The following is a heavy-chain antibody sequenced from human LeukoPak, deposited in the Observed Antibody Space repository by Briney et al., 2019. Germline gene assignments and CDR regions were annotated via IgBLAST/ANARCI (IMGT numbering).Heavy chain of an antibody. V-gene: IGHV3-66*04. CDR1: GFTVSSNY. J-gene: IGHJ4*02. CDR3: ASQKYCTNGICYRKYYFDY. D-gene: IGHD2-8*01. CDR2: IYSGGNT. Sequence: GGSLRLSCAASGFTVSSNYMSWVRQAPGKGLEWVSLIYSGGNTYYADSVKGRFTISTDNSKNMLYLQMNSLRAEDTAVYYCASQKYCTNGICYRKYYFDYWGQGTLVTVSS.